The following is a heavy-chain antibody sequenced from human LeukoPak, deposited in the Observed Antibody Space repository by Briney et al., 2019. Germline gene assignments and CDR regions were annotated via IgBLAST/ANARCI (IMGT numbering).Heavy chain of an antibody. V-gene: IGHV4-59*08. Sequence: SETLSLTCTVSGGSISSYYWSWLRQSPGKGLEWIGYIYESGSSKYNPSLKSRVTMSPDMSNNQLSLKLSSVTDADTAVYYCARLESGVLGDPYYYDSTGYYYRGYFDSWGQGTLVTVSS. CDR3: ARLESGVLGDPYYYDSTGYYYRGYFDS. D-gene: IGHD3-22*01. CDR1: GGSISSYY. CDR2: IYESGSS. J-gene: IGHJ4*02.